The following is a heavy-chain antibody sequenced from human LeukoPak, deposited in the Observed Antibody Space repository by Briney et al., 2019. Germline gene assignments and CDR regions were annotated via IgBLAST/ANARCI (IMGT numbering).Heavy chain of an antibody. CDR2: TYYRSKWYN. V-gene: IGHV6-1*01. J-gene: IGHJ5*02. D-gene: IGHD6-13*01. Sequence: SQTLSLTCAISGDSVSSNSAAWNWIRQSPSRGLEWLGRTYYRSKWYNDYAVSVKSRITISPDTSKNQFSLLLNSVTPEDTAVYYCAGLSSWYNYFDPWGQGTLVTVSS. CDR1: GDSVSSNSAA. CDR3: AGLSSWYNYFDP.